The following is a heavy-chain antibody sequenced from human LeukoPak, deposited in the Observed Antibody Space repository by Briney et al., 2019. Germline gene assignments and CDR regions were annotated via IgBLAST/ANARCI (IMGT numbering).Heavy chain of an antibody. CDR3: ATTVTTVDY. Sequence: AASVKASSKASGYTFTSYGISWVRQAPGQGLEWMGWISAYNGNTNYAQKLQGRVTMTTDTSTSTAYMELRSLRSDDTAVYYCATTVTTVDYWGQGTLVTVSS. J-gene: IGHJ4*02. CDR2: ISAYNGNT. V-gene: IGHV1-18*01. CDR1: GYTFTSYG. D-gene: IGHD4-17*01.